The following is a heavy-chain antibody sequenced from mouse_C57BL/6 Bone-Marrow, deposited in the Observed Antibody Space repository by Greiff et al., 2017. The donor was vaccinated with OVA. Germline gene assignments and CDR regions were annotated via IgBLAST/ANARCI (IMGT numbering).Heavy chain of an antibody. J-gene: IGHJ4*01. CDR1: GFSLTSYG. CDR3: AKKNYSNYEGYAMDY. CDR2: IWRGGST. Sequence: VQGVESGPGLVQPSQSLSITCTVSGFSLTSYGVHWVRQSPGKGLEWLGVIWRGGSTDYNAAFMSRLSITKDNSKSQVFFKMNSLQADDTAIYYCAKKNYSNYEGYAMDYWGQGTSVTVSS. V-gene: IGHV2-5*01. D-gene: IGHD2-5*01.